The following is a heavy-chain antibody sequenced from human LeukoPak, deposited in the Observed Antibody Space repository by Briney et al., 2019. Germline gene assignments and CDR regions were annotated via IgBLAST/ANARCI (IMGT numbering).Heavy chain of an antibody. Sequence: GRSPRLSCAASGFTFSSYGMHWVRQAPGKGLEWVAVIWYDGSNKYYADSVKGRFTISRDNSKNTLYLQMNSLRAEDTAVYYCAKDDYQKAFDIWGQGTMVTVSS. CDR2: IWYDGSNK. CDR3: AKDDYQKAFDI. J-gene: IGHJ3*02. V-gene: IGHV3-33*06. CDR1: GFTFSSYG. D-gene: IGHD4-11*01.